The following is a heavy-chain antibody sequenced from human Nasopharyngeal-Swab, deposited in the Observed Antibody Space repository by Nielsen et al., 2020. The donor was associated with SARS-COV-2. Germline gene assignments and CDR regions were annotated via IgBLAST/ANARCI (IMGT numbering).Heavy chain of an antibody. D-gene: IGHD3-3*01. J-gene: IGHJ6*02. CDR1: GGTFSGFF. CDR3: ARDIFGVVSYFDYGLDV. Sequence: SETLSLTCDVDGGTFSGFFWSWVRLPPGKGLEWIGAVIHIVRADYNPSLKSRVTISVDTSKNQLSLKLTSVTAADTAVYYCARDIFGVVSYFDYGLDVWGQGTTVTVSS. CDR2: VIHIVRA. V-gene: IGHV4-34*12.